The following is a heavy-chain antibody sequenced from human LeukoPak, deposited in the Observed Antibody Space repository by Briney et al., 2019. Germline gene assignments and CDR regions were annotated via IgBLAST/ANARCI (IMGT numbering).Heavy chain of an antibody. Sequence: GGSLRLPCAASGFTFSSYWMSWVRQAPGKGLEWVANIKQDGSEKYYVDSVKGRFTISRDNAKNSLYLQMNSLRAEDTAVYYCARAGGYSYGKFDYWGQGTLVTVSS. V-gene: IGHV3-7*01. CDR2: IKQDGSEK. CDR1: GFTFSSYW. CDR3: ARAGGYSYGKFDY. J-gene: IGHJ4*02. D-gene: IGHD5-18*01.